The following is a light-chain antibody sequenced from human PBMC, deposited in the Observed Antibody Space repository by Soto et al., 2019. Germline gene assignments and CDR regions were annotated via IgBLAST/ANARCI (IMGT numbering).Light chain of an antibody. CDR3: QQYDNWWT. V-gene: IGKV3-15*01. J-gene: IGKJ1*01. Sequence: VLTQSPGTLSLSPGERASLSCRASQSVSSTYFAWYQQKPGQAPRLLIYGTSTRATGIPDRFSGSGSGTEFTLTISSLHSEDFGVYYCQQYDNWWTFGQGTKVDIK. CDR1: QSVSSTY. CDR2: GTS.